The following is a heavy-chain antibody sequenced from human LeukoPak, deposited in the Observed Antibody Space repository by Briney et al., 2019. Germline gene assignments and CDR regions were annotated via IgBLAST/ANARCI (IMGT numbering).Heavy chain of an antibody. J-gene: IGHJ3*01. V-gene: IGHV5-51*01. CDR2: IYPGDSDV. CDR1: GYSLTTYW. D-gene: IGHD3-3*01. Sequence: GESLKLSCKGSGYSLTTYWIGWVRQMPGKGPEWMGIIYPGDSDVRYNPSFQGQVTISADKSIITAYLQWSSLKASDTAMYYCVTHYYTAIHPHAFDVWGRGTMVTVSS. CDR3: VTHYYTAIHPHAFDV.